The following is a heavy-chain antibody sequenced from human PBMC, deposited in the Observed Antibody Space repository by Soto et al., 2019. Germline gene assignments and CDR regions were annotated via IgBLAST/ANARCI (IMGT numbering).Heavy chain of an antibody. CDR1: GFTFSSYG. Sequence: QVQLVESGGGVVQPGRSLRLSCAASGFTFSSYGMHWVRQAPGKGLEWVAVIRYDGTNKYYAESVKGRFTISRDNSXTTLYRQMSSLRLDDTAVYYCARGIIAGPGRDYFDYWGQGTLVTVSS. CDR2: IRYDGTNK. CDR3: ARGIIAGPGRDYFDY. D-gene: IGHD6-13*01. J-gene: IGHJ4*02. V-gene: IGHV3-33*01.